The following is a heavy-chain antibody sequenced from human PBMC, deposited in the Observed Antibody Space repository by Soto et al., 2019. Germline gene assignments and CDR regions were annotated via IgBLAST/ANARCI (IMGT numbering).Heavy chain of an antibody. J-gene: IGHJ4*02. V-gene: IGHV3-33*01. Sequence: GGSLRLSCAASGFIFSNYGIHWVRQAPGKGLEWVALIWYDGSNKYYADSVKGRFIVSRDNTNNTVYLQLNSLRADDTAVYYCAREGAVAGSQDFWGPETLVTVSS. D-gene: IGHD6-19*01. CDR1: GFIFSNYG. CDR2: IWYDGSNK. CDR3: AREGAVAGSQDF.